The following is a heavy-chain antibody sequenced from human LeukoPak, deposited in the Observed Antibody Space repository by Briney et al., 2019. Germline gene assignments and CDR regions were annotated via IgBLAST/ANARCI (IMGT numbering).Heavy chain of an antibody. CDR3: ARAGRHSSGWYGVDY. CDR2: INPNSGGT. J-gene: IGHJ4*02. CDR1: GYTFTGYY. D-gene: IGHD6-19*01. V-gene: IGHV1-2*02. Sequence: ASVKVSFKASGYTFTGYYMHWVQQAPGQGLEWMGWINPNSGGTNYAQKFQGRVTMTRDTSISTAYMELSRLRSDDTAVYYCARAGRHSSGWYGVDYWGQGTLVTVSS.